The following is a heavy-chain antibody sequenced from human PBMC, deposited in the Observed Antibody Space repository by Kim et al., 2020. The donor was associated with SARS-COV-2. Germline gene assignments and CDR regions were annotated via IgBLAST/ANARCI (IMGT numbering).Heavy chain of an antibody. D-gene: IGHD3-22*01. J-gene: IGHJ1*01. V-gene: IGHV4-34*01. CDR3: ARAARKYGYYDSSGYPAWYFQH. CDR2: INHSGST. Sequence: SETLSLTCAVYGGSFSGYYWSWIRQPPGKGLEWIGEINHSGSTNYNPSLKSRVTISVDTSKNQFSLKLSSVTAADTAVYYCARAARKYGYYDSSGYPAWYFQHWGQGTLVTVSS. CDR1: GGSFSGYY.